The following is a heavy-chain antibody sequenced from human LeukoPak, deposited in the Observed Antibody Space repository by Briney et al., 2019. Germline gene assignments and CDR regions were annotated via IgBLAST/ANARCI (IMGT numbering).Heavy chain of an antibody. V-gene: IGHV3-7*04. CDR2: IDKDGNEE. D-gene: IGHD3-3*01. CDR3: ARVFGYYYYYLDV. CDR1: GFTFSGSA. Sequence: SGGSLRLSCAASGFTFSGSAMHWVRQASGKGLEWVATIDKDGNEEHYVESVKGRFTISRDNARNSVYLEMNSLRAEDTAVYYCARVFGYYYYYLDVWGKGTPVIIS. J-gene: IGHJ6*03.